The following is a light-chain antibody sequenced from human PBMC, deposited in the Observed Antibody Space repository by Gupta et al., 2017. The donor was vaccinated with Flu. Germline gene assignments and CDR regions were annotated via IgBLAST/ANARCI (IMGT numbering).Light chain of an antibody. J-gene: IGKJ4*01. Sequence: GERATLSCRASQSVSSSYLAWYQQKPGQAPRLLIYGASSRATGIPDSFSGSGSGTDFTLTISRLEPEDFAVYYCQQNGSSHPFGGGTKVEIK. CDR1: QSVSSSY. CDR2: GAS. V-gene: IGKV3-20*01. CDR3: QQNGSSHP.